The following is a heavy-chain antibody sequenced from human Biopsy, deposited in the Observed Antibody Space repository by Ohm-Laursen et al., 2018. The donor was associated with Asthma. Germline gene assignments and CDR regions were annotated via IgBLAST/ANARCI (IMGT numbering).Heavy chain of an antibody. Sequence: SVKVSCKSLGGTFNTYVIGWVRQAPGQGLEWMGGINSVFGATTYPQKFQDRVTITADDSTSTVYKELSSLRSEDTAVYYCARKAGSCISRTCYSLDFWGQGTLVTVSS. J-gene: IGHJ4*02. D-gene: IGHD2-2*01. CDR2: INSVFGAT. CDR1: GGTFNTYV. CDR3: ARKAGSCISRTCYSLDF. V-gene: IGHV1-69*13.